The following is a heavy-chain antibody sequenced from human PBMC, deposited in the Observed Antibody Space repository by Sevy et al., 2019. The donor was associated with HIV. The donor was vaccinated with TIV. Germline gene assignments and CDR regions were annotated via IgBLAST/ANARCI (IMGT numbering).Heavy chain of an antibody. CDR2: ISGSGGSI. Sequence: GGSLRLSCAASGFIFNSYGMSWVRQAPGKGMEWVSGISGSGGSIYYADSVKGRFTISRDNFKNSLYLQMNSLRAEDTAVYYCRGVGTTTNFDYWCLGTLVTVSS. CDR3: RGVGTTTNFDY. CDR1: GFIFNSYG. V-gene: IGHV3-23*01. D-gene: IGHD1-26*01. J-gene: IGHJ4*02.